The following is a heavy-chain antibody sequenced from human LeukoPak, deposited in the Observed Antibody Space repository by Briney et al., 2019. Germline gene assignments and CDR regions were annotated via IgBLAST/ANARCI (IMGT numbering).Heavy chain of an antibody. V-gene: IGHV4-59*08. CDR3: AALSGYRGYDWFSHFDY. Sequence: SETLSLTCTVSGGSISSYYWNWIRQPPGKGLEWIGYINYSGSTDYNPSLKSRVTISVDTSKNQFSLSLSSVTAADKGVYYCAALSGYRGYDWFSHFDYWGQGTLVTVSS. CDR2: INYSGST. D-gene: IGHD5-12*01. J-gene: IGHJ4*02. CDR1: GGSISSYY.